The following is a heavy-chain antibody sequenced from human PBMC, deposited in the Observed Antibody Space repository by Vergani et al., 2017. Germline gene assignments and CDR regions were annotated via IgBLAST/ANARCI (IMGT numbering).Heavy chain of an antibody. CDR1: GGTFSSYA. Sequence: QVQLVQSGAEVKKPGSSVKVSCKASGGTFSSYAISWVRQAPGQGLEWMGGIIPIFGTANYAQKFQGRVTITADESTSTAYMELSSLRSEDTAVYYCARVVVPAAILGYYYYMDVWGKGTTVTVSS. D-gene: IGHD2-2*02. CDR3: ARVVVPAAILGYYYYMDV. J-gene: IGHJ6*03. CDR2: IIPIFGTA. V-gene: IGHV1-69*01.